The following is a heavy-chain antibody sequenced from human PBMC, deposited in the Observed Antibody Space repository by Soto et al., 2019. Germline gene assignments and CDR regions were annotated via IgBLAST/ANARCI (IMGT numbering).Heavy chain of an antibody. CDR3: ARDLTPEILPYYYDANYI. CDR1: GFSISNYW. Sequence: EVQLVESGGGLVQPGGSLRLSCAASGFSISNYWMTWVRQAPGKGLEWVANIKEDGNEEYYVDSVKGRFTISRDNAKNSLYLQMNSLRAEDTAVYYCARDLTPEILPYYYDANYIWGQGTLVTVSS. CDR2: IKEDGNEE. J-gene: IGHJ3*02. V-gene: IGHV3-7*01. D-gene: IGHD3-22*01.